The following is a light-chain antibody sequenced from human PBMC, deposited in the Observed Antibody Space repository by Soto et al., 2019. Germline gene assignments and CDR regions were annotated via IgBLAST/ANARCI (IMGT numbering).Light chain of an antibody. CDR1: NIGSKS. V-gene: IGLV3-21*04. CDR2: YDS. J-gene: IGLJ1*01. Sequence: SYELTQPPSVSVAPGKTARITCGGNNIGSKSVHWYQQKPGQAPVLVIYYDSDRPSGIPERFSGSNSGNTATLTISRVEAGDEAYYDCQVWDSSSDHPVYVFGTGTKLTVL. CDR3: QVWDSSSDHPVYV.